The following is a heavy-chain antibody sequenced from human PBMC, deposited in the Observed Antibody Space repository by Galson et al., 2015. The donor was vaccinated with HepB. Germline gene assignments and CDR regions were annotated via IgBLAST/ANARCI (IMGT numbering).Heavy chain of an antibody. V-gene: IGHV1-8*01. D-gene: IGHD6-19*01. Sequence: SVKASCKASGYTFTSYDINWVRQATGQGLEWMGWMNPNSGNTGYAQKFQGRVTMTRNTSISTAYMELSSLRSEDTAVYYCASGYSSGSYYYYGMDVWGQGTTVTVSS. J-gene: IGHJ6*02. CDR1: GYTFTSYD. CDR2: MNPNSGNT. CDR3: ASGYSSGSYYYYGMDV.